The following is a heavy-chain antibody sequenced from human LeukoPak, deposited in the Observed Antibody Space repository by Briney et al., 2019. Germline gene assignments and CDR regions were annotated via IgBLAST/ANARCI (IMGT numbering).Heavy chain of an antibody. V-gene: IGHV3-23*01. CDR1: GFTFSTYG. J-gene: IGHJ4*02. Sequence: GGSLRLSCAASGFTFSTYGMSWVRQAPGRGLEWISAISGDDGSTYHVDSMKGRFTISRDNSKNTLYLQMNSLRAEDTALYYCAKDISSGYYFDYWGQGTLVTVSS. D-gene: IGHD3-22*01. CDR2: ISGDDGST. CDR3: AKDISSGYYFDY.